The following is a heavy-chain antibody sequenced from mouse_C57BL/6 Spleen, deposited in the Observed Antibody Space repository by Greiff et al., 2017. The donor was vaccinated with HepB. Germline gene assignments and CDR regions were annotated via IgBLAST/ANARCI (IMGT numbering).Heavy chain of an antibody. V-gene: IGHV3-6*01. D-gene: IGHD1-1*01. CDR2: ISYDGSN. CDR3: ARGDYGSRAWFVY. Sequence: EVQLQESGPGLVKPSQSLSLTCSVTGYSITSGYYWNWIRQFPGNKLEWMGYISYDGSNNYNPSLKNRISITRDTSKNQFFLKLNSVTTEDTATYYCARGDYGSRAWFVYWGQGTLVTVSA. CDR1: GYSITSGYY. J-gene: IGHJ3*01.